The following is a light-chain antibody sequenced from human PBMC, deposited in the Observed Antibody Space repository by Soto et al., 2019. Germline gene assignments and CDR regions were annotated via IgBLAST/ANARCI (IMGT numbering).Light chain of an antibody. Sequence: EIVMTQSPATLSVSPGERVTLSCRASQSVRRNLAWYQQKPGQAPRLLIYGASTRATGIPARFSGSGSGTEXTXXXXXXXSXDFAVXXCQQXNNWPPAITFGQGTRLEIK. CDR3: QQXNNWPPAIT. CDR2: GAS. J-gene: IGKJ5*01. CDR1: QSVRRN. V-gene: IGKV3-15*01.